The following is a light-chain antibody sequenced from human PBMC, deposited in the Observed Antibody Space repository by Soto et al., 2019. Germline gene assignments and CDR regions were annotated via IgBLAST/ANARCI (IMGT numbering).Light chain of an antibody. V-gene: IGKV3-15*01. Sequence: ILMTQSPATVSVSPGERVTLSCRTSHSVNSHVAWYQQKPGQAPRLLLYGASTRATGIPVRFSGSGFGTEFTLTISSLQSEDFAVYYCQQYKNWPLFGQGTRLEIK. J-gene: IGKJ5*01. CDR2: GAS. CDR1: HSVNSH. CDR3: QQYKNWPL.